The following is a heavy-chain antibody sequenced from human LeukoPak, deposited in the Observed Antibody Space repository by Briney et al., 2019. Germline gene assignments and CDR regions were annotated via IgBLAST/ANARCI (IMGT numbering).Heavy chain of an antibody. J-gene: IGHJ4*02. CDR3: ARVRYCSSTSCYFGFDY. Sequence: SVKVSCRASGGTFSSYAISWVRQAPGQGLEWMGGIIPIFGTANYAQKFQGRVTITTDESTSTAYMELSSLRSEDTAVYYCARVRYCSSTSCYFGFDYWGQGTLVTVSS. D-gene: IGHD2-2*01. CDR1: GGTFSSYA. CDR2: IIPIFGTA. V-gene: IGHV1-69*05.